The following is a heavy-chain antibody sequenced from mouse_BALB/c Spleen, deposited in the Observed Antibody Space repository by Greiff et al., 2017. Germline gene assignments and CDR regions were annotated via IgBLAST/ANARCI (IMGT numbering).Heavy chain of an antibody. CDR1: GFTFSDYY. CDR3: ARLFYGNY. D-gene: IGHD2-1*01. J-gene: IGHJ2*01. CDR2: ISDGGSYT. Sequence: EVQVVESGGGLVKPGGSLKLSCAASGFTFSDYYMYWVRQTPEKRLEWVATISDGGSYTYYPDSVKGRFTISRDNAKNNLYLQMSSLKSEDTAMYYCARLFYGNYWGQGTTLTVSS. V-gene: IGHV5-4*02.